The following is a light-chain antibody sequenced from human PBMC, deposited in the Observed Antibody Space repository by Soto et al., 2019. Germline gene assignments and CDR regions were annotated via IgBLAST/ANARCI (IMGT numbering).Light chain of an antibody. J-gene: IGLJ3*02. CDR1: TDSFGSYNL. CDR2: DDT. V-gene: IGLV2-23*01. CDR3: CSDAGSSRWV. Sequence: QSALTQPASVSGSLGQSITISCTGTTDSFGSYNLVSWYQHHPPQAPNLIIYDDTKRPSGISIRFSASQSGKTASLTISGLQPEDEGYFYCCSDAGSSRWVFGGGTTLPVL.